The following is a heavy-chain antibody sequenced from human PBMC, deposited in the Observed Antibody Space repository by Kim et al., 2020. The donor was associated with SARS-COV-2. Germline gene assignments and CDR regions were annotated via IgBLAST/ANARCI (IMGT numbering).Heavy chain of an antibody. CDR3: AREHDYGESIWFDP. J-gene: IGHJ5*02. V-gene: IGHV3-53*04. D-gene: IGHD4-17*01. Sequence: GGSLRLSCAASGFTVSSNYMSWVRQAPGKGLEWVSVIYSGGSTYYADSVKGRFTISRHNSKNTLYLQMNSLRAEDTAVYYCAREHDYGESIWFDPWGQGTLVTVSS. CDR2: IYSGGST. CDR1: GFTVSSNY.